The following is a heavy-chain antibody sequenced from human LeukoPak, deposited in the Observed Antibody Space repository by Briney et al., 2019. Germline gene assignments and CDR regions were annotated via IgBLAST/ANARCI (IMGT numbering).Heavy chain of an antibody. Sequence: GGSLRLSCAASGFTFSSYSMNWVRQAPGKGLEWVSSISSSSSYIYYADSVKGRFTISRDNAKNSLYLQMNSLRAEDTAVYYCARDTIFGNPCDYWGQGTLVTVSS. CDR1: GFTFSSYS. CDR2: ISSSSSYI. V-gene: IGHV3-21*01. J-gene: IGHJ4*02. CDR3: ARDTIFGNPCDY. D-gene: IGHD3-3*01.